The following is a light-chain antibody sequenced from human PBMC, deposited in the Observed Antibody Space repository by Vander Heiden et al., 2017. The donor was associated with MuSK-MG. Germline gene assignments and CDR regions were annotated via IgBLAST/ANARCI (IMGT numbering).Light chain of an antibody. Sequence: DIQMTQSPSSLSASVGDRVTITCQASQDISNYLNWYQQKPGKAPKLLIYDASNLETGVPSRFSGNGSGTDFTFTISSLQPEDIATYYCQQDDNLPITFGQGTRLEIK. CDR2: DAS. CDR3: QQDDNLPIT. CDR1: QDISNY. V-gene: IGKV1-33*01. J-gene: IGKJ5*01.